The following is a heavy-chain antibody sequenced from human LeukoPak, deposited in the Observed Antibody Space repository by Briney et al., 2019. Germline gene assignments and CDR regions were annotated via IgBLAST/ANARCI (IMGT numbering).Heavy chain of an antibody. D-gene: IGHD5-18*01. CDR3: ARQIRGYPHNHYGMDV. CDR2: IYYSGST. J-gene: IGHJ6*01. CDR1: GGSISSYY. Sequence: SETLSLTCTVSGGSISSYYWSWIRQPPGKGLEWIGYIYYSGSTNYNPSLKSRVTISVDTSKNQVSLKLSSVTAADTAVYYCARQIRGYPHNHYGMDVWGQGTTVTVSS. V-gene: IGHV4-59*08.